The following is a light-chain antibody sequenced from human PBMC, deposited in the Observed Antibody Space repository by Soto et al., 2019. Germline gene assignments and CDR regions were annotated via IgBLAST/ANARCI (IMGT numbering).Light chain of an antibody. J-gene: IGKJ5*01. Sequence: EIVFTQSPGTLSLSPGERATLSCRASQSVSSSYLAWYQQKPGQAPRLLIYGASRRATGIPDRFSGSASGTDFTLTISRLEPEDFAVYFCQQYSDLPMTFGQGTRLEI. CDR1: QSVSSSY. CDR2: GAS. V-gene: IGKV3-20*01. CDR3: QQYSDLPMT.